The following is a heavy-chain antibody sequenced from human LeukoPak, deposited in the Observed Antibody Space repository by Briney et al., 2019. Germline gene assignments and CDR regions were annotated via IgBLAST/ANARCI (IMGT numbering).Heavy chain of an antibody. CDR3: AKDRLDYYYDSSGYFDY. CDR2: IRYDGSNK. CDR1: GFTFSSYG. J-gene: IGHJ4*02. Sequence: GGSLRLSCAASGFTFSSYGMHWVRQAPGKGLEWVAFIRYDGSNKYYADSVKGRFTISRDNSKNTLYLQMNSLRAEDTAVYYCAKDRLDYYYDSSGYFDYWGQGTLVTVSS. D-gene: IGHD3-22*01. V-gene: IGHV3-30*02.